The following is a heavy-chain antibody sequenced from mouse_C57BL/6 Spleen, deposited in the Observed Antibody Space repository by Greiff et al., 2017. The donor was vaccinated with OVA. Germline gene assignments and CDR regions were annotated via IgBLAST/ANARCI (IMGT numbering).Heavy chain of an antibody. CDR3: TRGGYYGSSFDY. CDR1: GYTFTDYE. J-gene: IGHJ2*01. D-gene: IGHD1-1*01. Sequence: QVQLQQSGPELVRPGASVTLSCKASGYTFTDYEMHWVKQTPVHGLEWIGAIDPETGGTAYNQKFKGKAILTADKSSSTAYMELRSLTSEDSAVYYCTRGGYYGSSFDYWGQGTTLTVSS. CDR2: IDPETGGT. V-gene: IGHV1-15*01.